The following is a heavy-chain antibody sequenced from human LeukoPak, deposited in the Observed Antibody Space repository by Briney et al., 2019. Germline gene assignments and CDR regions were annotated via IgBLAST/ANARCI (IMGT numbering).Heavy chain of an antibody. CDR1: GGSIRSGSHY. CDR3: AKRDDSGGNLVDL. CDR2: IYYSGST. V-gene: IGHV4-39*02. J-gene: IGHJ4*02. Sequence: TSETLSLTCTVSGGSIRSGSHYWACIRQPPATGLEWNGSIYYSGSTYYNPSLENRVTISIDTSKNHFSLKLSSLSAADTSVYYCAKRDDSGGNLVDLWGQGTLVTVS. D-gene: IGHD3-22*01.